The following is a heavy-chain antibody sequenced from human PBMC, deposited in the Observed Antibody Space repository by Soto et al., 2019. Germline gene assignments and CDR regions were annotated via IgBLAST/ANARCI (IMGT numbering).Heavy chain of an antibody. V-gene: IGHV3-48*01. J-gene: IGHJ4*02. Sequence: PGGSLRLSCAASGFTFSSYSMNWVRQAPGKGLEWVSYISSSSSTIYYADSVKGRFTISRDNAKNSLYLQMNSLRAEDTAVYYCARGLPNDFWSGYYAYFDYWGQGTLVTVSS. CDR2: ISSSSSTI. CDR3: ARGLPNDFWSGYYAYFDY. CDR1: GFTFSSYS. D-gene: IGHD3-3*01.